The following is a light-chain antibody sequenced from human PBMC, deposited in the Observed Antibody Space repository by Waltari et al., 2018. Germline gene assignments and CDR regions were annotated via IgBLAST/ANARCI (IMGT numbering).Light chain of an antibody. CDR3: MQSLQRPYT. Sequence: EIVMTQTPVSLSVTPGQPASLACTSSESLLFSDGKTYFQWYLQKPGQPPQLLIYEVSNRFSGGPDRFSGSGSGTDFTLDISRVEAEDVGVYYCMQSLQRPYTFGGGTKVEIK. V-gene: IGKV2D-29*01. J-gene: IGKJ4*01. CDR1: ESLLFSDGKTY. CDR2: EVS.